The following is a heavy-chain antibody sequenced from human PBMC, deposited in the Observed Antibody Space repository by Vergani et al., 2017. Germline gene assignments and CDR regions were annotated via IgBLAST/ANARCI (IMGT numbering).Heavy chain of an antibody. CDR1: GFTFSSYA. V-gene: IGHV3-23*01. CDR2: ISGSGGST. CDR3: AKHSGAGSVLLLFGEPPRGDAWYFDL. D-gene: IGHD3-10*01. Sequence: EVQLLESGGGLVQPGGSLRLSCAASGFTFSSYAMSWVRQAPGKGLEWVSAISGSGGSTYYADSVKGRFTISRDNSKNTLYLQMNSLRAEDTAVYYCAKHSGAGSVLLLFGEPPRGDAWYFDLWGRGTLVTVSS. J-gene: IGHJ2*01.